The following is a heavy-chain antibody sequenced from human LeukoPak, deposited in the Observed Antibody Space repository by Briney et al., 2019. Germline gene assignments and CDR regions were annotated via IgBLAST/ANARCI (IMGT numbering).Heavy chain of an antibody. CDR3: ASAPAVGCSGGSCYSGPDY. D-gene: IGHD2-15*01. V-gene: IGHV4-30-2*01. CDR1: GGSISSGDYS. Sequence: SQTLSLTCAVSGGSISSGDYSWSWIRQPPGKGLEWIGYIYHSGSTYYNPSLKSRVTISVDRSKNQFSLKLSSVTAADTAVYYCASAPAVGCSGGSCYSGPDYWGQGTLVTVSS. CDR2: IYHSGST. J-gene: IGHJ4*02.